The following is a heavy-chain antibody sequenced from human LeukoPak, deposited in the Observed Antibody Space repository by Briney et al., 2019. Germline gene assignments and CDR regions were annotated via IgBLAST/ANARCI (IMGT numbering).Heavy chain of an antibody. Sequence: ASVKVSCKASGYTFTSYYMHWVRQAPGQGLEWMGIINPSGGSTSYAQKFQGRVTITRDTSASTAYMELSSLRSEDMAVYYCARDSTDYGGTHYYYYGMDVWGQGTTVTVSS. CDR3: ARDSTDYGGTHYYYYGMDV. CDR1: GYTFTSYY. D-gene: IGHD4-23*01. CDR2: INPSGGST. V-gene: IGHV1-46*01. J-gene: IGHJ6*02.